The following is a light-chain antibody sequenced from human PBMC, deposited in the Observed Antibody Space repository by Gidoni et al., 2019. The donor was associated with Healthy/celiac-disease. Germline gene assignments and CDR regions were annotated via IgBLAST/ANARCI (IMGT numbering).Light chain of an antibody. CDR3: QQYDNRPPWT. J-gene: IGKJ1*01. V-gene: IGKV1-33*01. CDR1: HDISNY. Sequence: DIQMTQSPSSLSASVGDRVTITCQASHDISNYLNWYQQKPGKAPKLLIYDASNLETGVPSRFSGSGSGTDFTLTISSLQPEDIATYYCQQYDNRPPWTFGQGTKVEIK. CDR2: DAS.